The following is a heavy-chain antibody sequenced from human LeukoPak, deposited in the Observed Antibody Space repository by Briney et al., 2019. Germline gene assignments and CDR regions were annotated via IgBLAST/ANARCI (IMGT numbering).Heavy chain of an antibody. CDR2: TYYSSKWYN. Sequence: SQTLSLTCAISGYXVSSSGVAWNWIRQSPSRGLEWLGGTYYSSKWYNDYAVSLKGRISISADTSKNHFSLQLDSVTPEDTAVYYCARGSSRALDHWGQGTLVTVSS. CDR3: ARGSSRALDH. V-gene: IGHV6-1*01. J-gene: IGHJ4*02. D-gene: IGHD5/OR15-5a*01. CDR1: GYXVSSSGVA.